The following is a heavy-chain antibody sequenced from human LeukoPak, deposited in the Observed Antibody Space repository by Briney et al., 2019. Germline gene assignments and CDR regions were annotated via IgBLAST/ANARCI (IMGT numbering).Heavy chain of an antibody. D-gene: IGHD6-19*01. J-gene: IGHJ4*02. Sequence: NSGGSLRLSCAASGFTFSNAWMSWIRQPPGKGLEWIGEINHSGSTNYNPSLKSRVTISVDTSKNQFSLKLSSVTAADTAVYYCARGRSFSRAGYWGQGTLVTVSS. CDR3: ARGRSFSRAGY. CDR2: INHSGST. CDR1: GFTFSNAW. V-gene: IGHV4-34*01.